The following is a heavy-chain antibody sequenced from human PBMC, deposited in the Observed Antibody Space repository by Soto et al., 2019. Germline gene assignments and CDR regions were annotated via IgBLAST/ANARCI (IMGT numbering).Heavy chain of an antibody. J-gene: IGHJ2*01. V-gene: IGHV3-64*01. CDR1: GFTFSSYA. CDR3: ARRTPGWYFDL. Sequence: EMQLVESGGGLVQPGGSLRLSCAASGFTFSSYAMHWVRQAPGKGLEYVSAISGNGGSTYYANSVKGRFTISRDNSKNTLYLQMGSLRAEDMAVYYCARRTPGWYFDLWGRGTLVTVSS. CDR2: ISGNGGST.